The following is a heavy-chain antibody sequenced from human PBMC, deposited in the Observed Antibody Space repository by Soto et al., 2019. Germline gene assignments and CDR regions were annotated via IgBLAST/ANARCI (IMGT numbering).Heavy chain of an antibody. V-gene: IGHV4-4*02. Sequence: TLSLTCVVSGGSMSSSNWWSGVSQPPGKGLEWIGEIYHSGTTNYSPSLKSRVIISADMSKNHFSLTLTSVTAADTAVYYCVFPATADFDYWGQGTPVTVSS. CDR2: IYHSGTT. J-gene: IGHJ4*02. CDR1: GGSMSSSNW. D-gene: IGHD6-13*01. CDR3: VFPATADFDY.